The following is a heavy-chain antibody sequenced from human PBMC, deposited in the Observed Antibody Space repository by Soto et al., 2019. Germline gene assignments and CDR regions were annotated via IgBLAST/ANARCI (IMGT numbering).Heavy chain of an antibody. J-gene: IGHJ5*02. CDR1: GYTFTSYG. CDR2: ISAYNGNT. Sequence: VASVKVSCKASGYTFTSYGISWVRQAPGQGLEWMGWISAYNGNTNYAQKLQGRVTMTTDTSTSTAYMELRSLRSDDTAVYYCAREFIVVVPAAIGWFDPWGQGTLVTVSS. CDR3: AREFIVVVPAAIGWFDP. V-gene: IGHV1-18*01. D-gene: IGHD2-2*02.